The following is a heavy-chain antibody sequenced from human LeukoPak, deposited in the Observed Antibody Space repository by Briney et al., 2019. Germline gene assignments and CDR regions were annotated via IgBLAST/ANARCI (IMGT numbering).Heavy chain of an antibody. CDR2: INPNSGGI. CDR3: ARDYSYDSSGSIDY. J-gene: IGHJ4*02. D-gene: IGHD3-22*01. V-gene: IGHV1-2*02. CDR1: GYTFTGYY. Sequence: ASVKVSCKASGYTFTGYYMHWVRQAPGQGLEWMGWINPNSGGINYAQKFQGRVTMTRDTSISTAYMELSRLRSDDTAVYYCARDYSYDSSGSIDYWGQGTLVTVSS.